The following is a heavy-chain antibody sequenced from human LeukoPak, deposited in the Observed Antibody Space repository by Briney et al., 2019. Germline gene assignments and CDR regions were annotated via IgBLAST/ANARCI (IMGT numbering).Heavy chain of an antibody. Sequence: GGSLRLSCAASGFTFSSYSMNWVRQAPGKGLEWVSAISSSSDYIFYADSVQGRFTISRDNAVNSLFLQMNSLRAEDTAVYYCASRYCTSTNCYAFDVWGQGTVVTVSS. CDR1: GFTFSSYS. CDR2: ISSSSDYI. V-gene: IGHV3-21*01. J-gene: IGHJ3*01. D-gene: IGHD2-2*01. CDR3: ASRYCTSTNCYAFDV.